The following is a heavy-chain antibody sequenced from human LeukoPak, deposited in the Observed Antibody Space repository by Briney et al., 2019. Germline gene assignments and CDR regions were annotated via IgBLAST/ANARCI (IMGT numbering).Heavy chain of an antibody. CDR2: IKSKRDGGTT. CDR1: GFTFGNAW. J-gene: IGHJ5*02. V-gene: IGHV3-15*01. CDR3: TTDWGLPYCGGDCFLP. Sequence: PGGSLRLSCAASGFTFGNAWMTWVRQAPGKGLEWAGRIKSKRDGGTTDYVAPVKGRFTISRDDSKNTLYLQMNSLKIEDTAVYYCTTDWGLPYCGGDCFLPWGQGTLVIVSS. D-gene: IGHD2-21*02.